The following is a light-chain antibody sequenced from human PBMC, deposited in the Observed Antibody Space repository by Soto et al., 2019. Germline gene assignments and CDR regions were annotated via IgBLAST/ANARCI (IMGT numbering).Light chain of an antibody. CDR1: NIGGKN. Sequence: SYELTQPLSVSLALGQTARITCGGNNIGGKNVHWYQHKPGQAPVLVIYRDTNRPSGIPERFSGSNSGNTATLTISRAQAGDEDDYYCHVWDSSTVIFGGGTKLTVL. V-gene: IGLV3-9*01. CDR2: RDT. J-gene: IGLJ2*01. CDR3: HVWDSSTVI.